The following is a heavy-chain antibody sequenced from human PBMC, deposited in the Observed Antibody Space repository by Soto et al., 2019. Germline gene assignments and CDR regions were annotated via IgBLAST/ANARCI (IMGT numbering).Heavy chain of an antibody. Sequence: SETLSLTCTVSGGSISSSSYYWGWIRQPPGKGLEWIGSIYYSGSTYYNPSLKSRVTISVDTSKNQFSLKLSSVTAADTAVYYCARLGCSSTSCYAWVENYYYSMDVWGTGTTVTLSS. J-gene: IGHJ6*03. CDR3: ARLGCSSTSCYAWVENYYYSMDV. D-gene: IGHD2-2*01. CDR2: IYYSGST. CDR1: GGSISSSSYY. V-gene: IGHV4-39*01.